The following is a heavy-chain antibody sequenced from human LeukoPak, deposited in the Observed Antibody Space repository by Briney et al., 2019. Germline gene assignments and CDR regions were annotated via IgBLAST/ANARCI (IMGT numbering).Heavy chain of an antibody. CDR1: GFTFSDYA. D-gene: IGHD7-27*01. CDR2: ISHSGSTI. CDR3: TRRGDNDY. J-gene: IGHJ4*02. Sequence: PGGSLRLSCTASGFTFSDYAMNWVRQAPGKGLEWVSHISHSGSTIYYSDSVKGRFTISRDNAENSLYLQMNSLRHEDTAVYYCTRRGDNDYWGQGTLVTVSS. V-gene: IGHV3-48*02.